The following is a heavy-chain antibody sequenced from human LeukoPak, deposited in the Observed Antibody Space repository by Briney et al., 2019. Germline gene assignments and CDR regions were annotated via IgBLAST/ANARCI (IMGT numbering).Heavy chain of an antibody. CDR2: IIPMLGIA. Sequence: SVKGSCKASGGTFSSYTISWVRQAPGQGLEWMGRIIPMLGIANYAQKFQGRVTITADKSTSTAYMELSSLRSEDTAVYYCARVGAARLDAFDIWGQGTMVTVSS. CDR1: GGTFSSYT. J-gene: IGHJ3*02. V-gene: IGHV1-69*02. D-gene: IGHD6-6*01. CDR3: ARVGAARLDAFDI.